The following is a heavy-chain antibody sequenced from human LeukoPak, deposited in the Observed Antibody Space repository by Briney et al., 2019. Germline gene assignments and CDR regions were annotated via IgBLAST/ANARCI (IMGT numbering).Heavy chain of an antibody. D-gene: IGHD2-2*01. J-gene: IGHJ4*02. Sequence: ASVKVSCKASGYTFTGYHMHWVRQAPGQGLEWMGWINPNSGGTNYAQKFQGRVTMTRDTSISTAYMELSRLRSDDTAVYYCARDGASSTSLTFDYWGQGTLVTVSS. CDR3: ARDGASSTSLTFDY. CDR1: GYTFTGYH. CDR2: INPNSGGT. V-gene: IGHV1-2*02.